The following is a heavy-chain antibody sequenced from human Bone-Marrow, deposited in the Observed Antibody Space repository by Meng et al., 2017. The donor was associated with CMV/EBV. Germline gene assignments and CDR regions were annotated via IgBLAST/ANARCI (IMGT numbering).Heavy chain of an antibody. CDR3: ARDRRRITIFGVVITSDYYGMDV. J-gene: IGHJ6*02. CDR1: GYTFTSYG. CDR2: ISAYNGNT. Sequence: ASVKVSCKASGYTFTSYGISWVRQAPGQGLEWMGWISAYNGNTNYAQKLQGRVTMTTDTSTSTAYMELRSLRSDDTAVYYCARDRRRITIFGVVITSDYYGMDVWGQGTTVTVSS. V-gene: IGHV1-18*01. D-gene: IGHD3-3*01.